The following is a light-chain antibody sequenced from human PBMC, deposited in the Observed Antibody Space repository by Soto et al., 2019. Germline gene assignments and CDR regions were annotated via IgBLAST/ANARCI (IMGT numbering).Light chain of an antibody. V-gene: IGLV1-51*02. CDR3: GTWDSSLSAVV. J-gene: IGLJ2*01. CDR1: SSNIGNNY. Sequence: QSVLTQPPSVSAAPGQKVTISCSGSSSNIGNNYVSWYQQLPGTAPKLLIYENNKRPSGIPDRFSGSKSVTSATLGITGLQTGDEADYYCGTWDSSLSAVVFGGGTQLTVL. CDR2: ENN.